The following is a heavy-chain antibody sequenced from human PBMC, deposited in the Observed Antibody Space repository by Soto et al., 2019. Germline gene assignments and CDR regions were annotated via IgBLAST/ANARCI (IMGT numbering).Heavy chain of an antibody. J-gene: IGHJ4*02. CDR3: ARSSTSANYFDY. CDR1: GGSISSGGYY. V-gene: IGHV4-31*03. CDR2: IYYSRST. Sequence: SETLSLTCTVSGGSISSGGYYWSWIRQHPGKGLEWIGYIYYSRSTYNNTSLKSRITISVDTSKNQFSLKLSSVTAADTAVYYCARSSTSANYFDYWGQGTLVTVS. D-gene: IGHD2-2*01.